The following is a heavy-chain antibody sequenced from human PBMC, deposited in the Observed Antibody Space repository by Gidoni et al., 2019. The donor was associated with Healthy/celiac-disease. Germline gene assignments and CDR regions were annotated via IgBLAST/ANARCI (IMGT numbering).Heavy chain of an antibody. J-gene: IGHJ6*02. V-gene: IGHV1-24*01. CDR1: GYTLTALS. Sequence: QVQLVQSGAEVKKPGASVKVSCTVSGYTLTALSMHWVRQAPGKGLEWMGGFEPEDGETIYAQKFQGRVTMTEDTSTDTAYMELSSLRSEDTAVYYCATDYSSMVRGPYGMDVWGQGTTVTVSS. D-gene: IGHD3-10*01. CDR3: ATDYSSMVRGPYGMDV. CDR2: FEPEDGET.